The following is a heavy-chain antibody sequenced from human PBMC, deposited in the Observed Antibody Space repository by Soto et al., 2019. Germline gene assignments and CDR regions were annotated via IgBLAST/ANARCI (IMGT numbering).Heavy chain of an antibody. D-gene: IGHD4-4*01. V-gene: IGHV4-59*01. CDR2: IYYSGST. J-gene: IGHJ5*02. CDR3: ARGDYRFNWFDP. Sequence: SETKSLTCTVSGGSLSSYYWSWIRQPPGKGLEWIGYIYYSGSTNYNPSLKSRVTISVDTSKNQFSLKLSSVTAADTAVYYCARGDYRFNWFDPWGQGTLVTVSS. CDR1: GGSLSSYY.